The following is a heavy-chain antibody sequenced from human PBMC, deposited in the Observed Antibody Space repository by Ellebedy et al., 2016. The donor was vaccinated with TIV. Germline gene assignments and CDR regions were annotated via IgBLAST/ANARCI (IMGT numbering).Heavy chain of an antibody. Sequence: GGSLRLSFAASGLTLSGYWMSWVRQAPGKGVEWVANIKQDGSEKYYVDSVKGRFTISRDNAKNSLYLPMNSLRAEDTAVYYCAGGISVAGTSLGFWGQGTLVTVSS. V-gene: IGHV3-7*03. J-gene: IGHJ4*02. CDR2: IKQDGSEK. CDR3: AGGISVAGTSLGF. CDR1: GLTLSGYW. D-gene: IGHD6-19*01.